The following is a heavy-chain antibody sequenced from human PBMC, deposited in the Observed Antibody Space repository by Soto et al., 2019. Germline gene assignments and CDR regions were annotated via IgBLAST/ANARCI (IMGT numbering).Heavy chain of an antibody. CDR2: IYPGDSDT. V-gene: IGHV5-51*01. CDR3: ARSRRGAYSSGWYSPSGYYNYGIDV. J-gene: IGHJ6*02. Sequence: VDSVKISCKASGYSFITYWIGWVRQMPGKGLEWMGIIYPGDSDTKYSPSLQGQVSISVDTSISTAYLQWTSLKASDTAMYYCARSRRGAYSSGWYSPSGYYNYGIDVWGQGTKVTVSS. D-gene: IGHD6-19*01. CDR1: GYSFITYW.